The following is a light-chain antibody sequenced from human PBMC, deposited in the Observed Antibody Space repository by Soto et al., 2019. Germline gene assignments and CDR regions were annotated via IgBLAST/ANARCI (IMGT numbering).Light chain of an antibody. Sequence: QSVLTQPASVSGSPGQSISISCTGTTSDVGRYNYVSWYQQHPGKAPKLMIYDVSYRPSWVSNRFSGSKSGITASLTISGLQAEDEADYYCNSFTTSSTYVLGTGTKVTVL. CDR1: TSDVGRYNY. CDR2: DVS. J-gene: IGLJ1*01. V-gene: IGLV2-14*03. CDR3: NSFTTSSTYV.